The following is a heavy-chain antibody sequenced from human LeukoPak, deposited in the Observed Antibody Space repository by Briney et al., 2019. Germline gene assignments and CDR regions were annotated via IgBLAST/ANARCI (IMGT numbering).Heavy chain of an antibody. CDR2: IYTSGST. CDR1: GGSISSGSYY. V-gene: IGHV4-61*02. D-gene: IGHD5-12*01. J-gene: IGHJ4*02. CDR3: ARDRGGYQSFDY. Sequence: SQTLSLTCTVSGGSISSGSYYWSWIRQPAGKGLEWIGRIYTSGSTNYNPPLKSRVTISVDTSKNQFSLKLSSVTAADTAVYYCARDRGGYQSFDYWGQGTLVTVSS.